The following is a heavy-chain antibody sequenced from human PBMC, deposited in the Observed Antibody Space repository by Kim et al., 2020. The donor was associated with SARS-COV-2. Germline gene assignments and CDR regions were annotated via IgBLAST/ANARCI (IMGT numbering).Heavy chain of an antibody. CDR3: ARAKDYYDSSGHEPFDY. J-gene: IGHJ4*02. D-gene: IGHD3-22*01. CDR2: INPSGGST. CDR1: GYTFTSYY. V-gene: IGHV1-46*01. Sequence: ASVKVSCKASGYTFTSYYMHWVRQAPGQGLEWMGIINPSGGSTSYAQKFQGRVTMTRDTSTSTVYMELSSPRSEDTAVYYCARAKDYYDSSGHEPFDYWGQGTLVTVSS.